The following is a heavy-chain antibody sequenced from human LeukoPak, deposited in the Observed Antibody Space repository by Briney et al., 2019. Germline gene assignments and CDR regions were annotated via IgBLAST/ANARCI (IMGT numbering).Heavy chain of an antibody. D-gene: IGHD2-15*01. V-gene: IGHV4-59*01. Sequence: SETLSLTCTVSGGSISSYYWSWIRQPPGKGLEWIGYIYYSGSTNYNPSLKSRVTISVDTSKNQFSLKLSSVTAADTAVYYCARDLGYCSGGSCYAGARNYYYYGMDAWGQGTTVTVSS. CDR3: ARDLGYCSGGSCYAGARNYYYYGMDA. J-gene: IGHJ6*02. CDR1: GGSISSYY. CDR2: IYYSGST.